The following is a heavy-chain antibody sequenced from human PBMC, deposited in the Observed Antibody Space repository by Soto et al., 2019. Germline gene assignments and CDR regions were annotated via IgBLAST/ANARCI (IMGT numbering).Heavy chain of an antibody. J-gene: IGHJ6*02. Sequence: EVQLVESGGGLVQPGGFLRLSCAASGFTFSSYDMHWVRQATGKGLEWVSAIGTAGDTYYPGSVKGRFTISRENAKNSLYLQMNSLRAGDTAVYYCARDRGYSYGYGMDVWGQGTTVTVSS. CDR2: IGTAGDT. CDR3: ARDRGYSYGYGMDV. V-gene: IGHV3-13*01. CDR1: GFTFSSYD. D-gene: IGHD5-18*01.